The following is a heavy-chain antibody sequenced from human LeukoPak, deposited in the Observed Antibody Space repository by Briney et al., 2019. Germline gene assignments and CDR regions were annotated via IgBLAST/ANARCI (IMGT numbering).Heavy chain of an antibody. J-gene: IGHJ3*02. D-gene: IGHD5-24*01. CDR1: GGSVRSYS. CDR3: ARHGGESLVATILHAFDI. V-gene: IGHV4-59*08. CDR2: IHNSGTT. Sequence: SETLSLTCSVSGGSVRSYSWSWLRQPPGKGLEWIGYIHNSGTTNYEPSLKSRVIISVETTKNQFSLKLSSVTVADTAVYYCARHGGESLVATILHAFDIWGRGTMVTVSS.